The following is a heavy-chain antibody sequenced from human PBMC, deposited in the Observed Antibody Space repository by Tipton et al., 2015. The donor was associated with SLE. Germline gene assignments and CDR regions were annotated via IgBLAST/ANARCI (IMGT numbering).Heavy chain of an antibody. Sequence: TLSLTCAVSGGSIRSSNWWSWVRQPPGKGLEWIGEIDHSGSTNSNPSLKSRVTISVDKSKNQFSLKLSSVTAADTAVYYCVRERKYVVRFRELVAPDLWGQGTAITVSS. CDR3: VRERKYVVRFRELVAPDL. V-gene: IGHV4-4*02. D-gene: IGHD1-26*01. J-gene: IGHJ3*01. CDR2: IDHSGST. CDR1: GGSIRSSNW.